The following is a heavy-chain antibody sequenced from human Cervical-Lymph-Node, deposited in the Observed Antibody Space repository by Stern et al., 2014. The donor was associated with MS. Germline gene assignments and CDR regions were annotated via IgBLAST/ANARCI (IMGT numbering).Heavy chain of an antibody. CDR3: ARGMGTAGYYYDY. D-gene: IGHD3-22*01. CDR1: GFTFSSYD. V-gene: IGHV3-13*01. J-gene: IGHJ4*02. Sequence: EVQLVDSGGGLVQPGGSLRLSCAASGFTFSSYDMHWVRQATGKGLEWVSAIGTAGDTCYPGSVKGRFTISRENAKNSLYLQMNSLRAGDTAVYYCARGMGTAGYYYDYWGQGTLVTVSS. CDR2: IGTAGDT.